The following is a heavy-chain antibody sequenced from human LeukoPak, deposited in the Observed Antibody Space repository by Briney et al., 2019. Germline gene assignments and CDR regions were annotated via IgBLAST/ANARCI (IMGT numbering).Heavy chain of an antibody. Sequence: GGSLRLFCAASGFTLSSYWMRWVRQAPGKGLVWVSRINSDESTYADSVKGRFTISRDNAKNTLYLQMNSLRAEDAAVYYCARDRLDRNYYYGLDVWGQGTTVTVSS. J-gene: IGHJ6*02. CDR3: ARDRLDRNYYYGLDV. CDR2: INSDES. V-gene: IGHV3-74*01. D-gene: IGHD2-2*03. CDR1: GFTLSSYW.